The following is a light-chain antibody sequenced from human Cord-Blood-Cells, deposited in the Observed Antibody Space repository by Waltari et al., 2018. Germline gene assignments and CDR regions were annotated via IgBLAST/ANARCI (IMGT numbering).Light chain of an antibody. CDR1: SSNIGSNT. CDR3: AAWDDSLNGNWV. J-gene: IGLJ3*02. Sequence: QSVVTQPPSASGTPGQRVTISCSGSSSNIGSNTVNWYQQLPGTAPKLLIYSNNRRPSGVPDRFSGSKSGTSASLAISGLQSEDEADYYCAAWDDSLNGNWVFGGGTKLTVL. CDR2: SNN. V-gene: IGLV1-44*01.